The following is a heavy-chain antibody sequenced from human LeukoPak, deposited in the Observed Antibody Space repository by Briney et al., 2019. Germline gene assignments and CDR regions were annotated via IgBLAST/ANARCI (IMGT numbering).Heavy chain of an antibody. D-gene: IGHD3-3*01. Sequence: SQTLSLTCTVSGGSISSGGYYWSWIRQHPGKGLEWIGYIYYSGNTYSNPSLKSRVTISVDTSKNQFSLKLSSVTAADTAVYYCARTRYSSSYHAFDNWGQGTLVTVSS. CDR1: GGSISSGGYY. CDR3: ARTRYSSSYHAFDN. V-gene: IGHV4-31*03. CDR2: IYYSGNT. J-gene: IGHJ4*02.